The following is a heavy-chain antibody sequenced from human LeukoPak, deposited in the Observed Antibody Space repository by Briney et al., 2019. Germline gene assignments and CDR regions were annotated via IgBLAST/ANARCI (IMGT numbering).Heavy chain of an antibody. J-gene: IGHJ4*02. CDR3: AKDSVAVTGTGNIDY. Sequence: GGSLRLSCAASGFTFSDYYMNWIRQAPGKGLEWVSYVSDSGSDIYYADSVKGRFTISRDNAKNSLYLQMNSLRAEDTALYYCAKDSVAVTGTGNIDYWGQGTLVTVSS. D-gene: IGHD6-19*01. CDR1: GFTFSDYY. V-gene: IGHV3-11*01. CDR2: VSDSGSDI.